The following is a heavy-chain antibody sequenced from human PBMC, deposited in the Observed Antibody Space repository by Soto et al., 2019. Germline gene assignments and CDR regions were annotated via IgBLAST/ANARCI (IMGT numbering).Heavy chain of an antibody. CDR1: GFTFSSYA. D-gene: IGHD6-19*01. V-gene: IGHV3-23*01. J-gene: IGHJ3*02. Sequence: PGGSLRLSCAASGFTFSSYAMSWVRQAPGKGLEWVSAISGSGGSTYYADSVKGRFTISRDNSKNTLYLQMNSLRAEDTAVYYCAKDRPGAVAGDIVAFDIWGQGTMVTVSS. CDR3: AKDRPGAVAGDIVAFDI. CDR2: ISGSGGST.